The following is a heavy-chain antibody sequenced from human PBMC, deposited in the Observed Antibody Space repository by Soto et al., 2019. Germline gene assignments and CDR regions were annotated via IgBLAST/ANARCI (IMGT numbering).Heavy chain of an antibody. CDR1: GYSISSGYH. D-gene: IGHD3-3*02. V-gene: IGHV4-38-2*01. CDR2: IYHSGSA. Sequence: SETLSLTCVVSGYSISSGYHWGWIRQPPGKGLEWIGSIYHSGSAHYNPSLRSRVTMSVETSKNQFSLTVDSVTAADTAIYYCARKYSSISTWFDPGGQGTLVTVPS. J-gene: IGHJ5*02. CDR3: ARKYSSISTWFDP.